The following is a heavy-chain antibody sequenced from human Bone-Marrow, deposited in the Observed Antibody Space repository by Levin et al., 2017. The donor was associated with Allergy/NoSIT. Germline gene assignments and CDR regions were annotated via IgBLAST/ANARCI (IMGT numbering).Heavy chain of an antibody. CDR3: TRGGGSSPFDS. CDR2: ISGGSTHM. Sequence: GESLKISCSTSGFTLSHYSMSWVRQAAGKGLEWVSYISGGSTHMYYADSVKGRFAVSRDNTKNIIYLQMNSLRAEDTAVYYCTRGGGSSPFDSWGKGALVNVSS. J-gene: IGHJ4*02. CDR1: GFTLSHYS. D-gene: IGHD3-10*01. V-gene: IGHV3-21*06.